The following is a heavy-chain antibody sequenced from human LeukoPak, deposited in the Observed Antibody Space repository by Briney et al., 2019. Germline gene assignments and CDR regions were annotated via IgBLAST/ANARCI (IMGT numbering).Heavy chain of an antibody. V-gene: IGHV4-61*01. CDR3: AREQGFDI. CDR2: IYYSGST. CDR1: GGSISSSSYY. Sequence: SETLSLTCTVSGGSISSSSYYWSWIRQPPGKGLEWIGYIYYSGSTNYNPSLKSRVTISVDTSKNQFSLKLSSVTAADTAVYYCAREQGFDIWGQGTMVTVSS. J-gene: IGHJ3*02.